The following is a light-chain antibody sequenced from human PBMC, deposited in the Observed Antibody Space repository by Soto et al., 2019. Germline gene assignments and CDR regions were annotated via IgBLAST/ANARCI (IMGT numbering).Light chain of an antibody. V-gene: IGKV1-39*01. Sequence: DIQMTQSPSTLSGSVGDRVIITCRASQTISSHLNWYQQKPGKAPNLLVYVASSLQSGVPSRFTGSGSGTDFTLTISSLQPEDFATYFCQQSYTTPITFGQGTRLEIK. CDR1: QTISSH. CDR3: QQSYTTPIT. J-gene: IGKJ5*01. CDR2: VAS.